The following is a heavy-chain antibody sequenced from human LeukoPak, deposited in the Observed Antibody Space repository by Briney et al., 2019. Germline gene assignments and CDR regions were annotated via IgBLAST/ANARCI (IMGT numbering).Heavy chain of an antibody. CDR2: ISAYNGNT. CDR3: ARDARLGGEPRRFPPWFDP. V-gene: IGHV1-18*01. J-gene: IGHJ5*02. Sequence: GASVEVSCKASGYTFTSYGISWVRQAPGQGLEWMGWISAYNGNTNYAQKLQGRVTMTTDTSTSTAYMELRSLRSDDTAVYYCARDARLGGEPRRFPPWFDPWGQGTLVTVSS. D-gene: IGHD3-16*01. CDR1: GYTFTSYG.